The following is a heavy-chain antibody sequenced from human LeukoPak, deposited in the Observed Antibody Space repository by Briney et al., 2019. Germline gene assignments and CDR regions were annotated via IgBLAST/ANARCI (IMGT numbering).Heavy chain of an antibody. CDR1: GFTFSDYN. J-gene: IGHJ6*03. V-gene: IGHV3-11*01. D-gene: IGHD2-15*01. CDR3: ARVLRYCSGGNCYSGGLGYMDV. Sequence: GGSLRLSCAASGFTFSDYNMRWIRQAPGKGLEWVSSISRSGSTKYYADSVKGRFTISRDNAKNSLFLQMNSLRAEDAAVYYCARVLRYCSGGNCYSGGLGYMDVWGKGTTVTISS. CDR2: ISRSGSTK.